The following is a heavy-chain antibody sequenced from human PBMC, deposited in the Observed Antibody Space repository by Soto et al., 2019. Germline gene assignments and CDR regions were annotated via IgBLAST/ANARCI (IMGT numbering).Heavy chain of an antibody. V-gene: IGHV4-34*01. CDR3: ARVRPHYDFWSGYPYGGYFDY. CDR2: INHSGST. D-gene: IGHD3-3*01. J-gene: IGHJ4*02. Sequence: SETLSLTCAVYGGSFSGYYWSWIRQPPGRGLGWFGEINHSGSTNYNPSLKSRVTISVDTSKNQFSLKLSSVTAADTAVYYCARVRPHYDFWSGYPYGGYFDYWGQGTLVTVSS. CDR1: GGSFSGYY.